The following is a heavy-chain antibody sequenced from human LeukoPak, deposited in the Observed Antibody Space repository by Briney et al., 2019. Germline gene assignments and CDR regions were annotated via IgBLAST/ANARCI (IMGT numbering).Heavy chain of an antibody. J-gene: IGHJ4*02. CDR1: GFPLSSYS. Sequence: PGGSLRLSCAASGFPLSSYSMNWVRQVPGKGLEWVSSLSSSGAYIYYADSVKGRFTISRDSADNSLYLQMDSLRVDDTAVYYCARDRLSSGWLTDFWGLGTLVTVSS. V-gene: IGHV3-21*01. D-gene: IGHD6-19*01. CDR2: LSSSGAYI. CDR3: ARDRLSSGWLTDF.